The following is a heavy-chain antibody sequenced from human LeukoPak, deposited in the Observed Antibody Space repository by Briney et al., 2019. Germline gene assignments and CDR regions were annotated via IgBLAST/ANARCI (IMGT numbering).Heavy chain of an antibody. J-gene: IGHJ4*02. Sequence: GGSLRLSCVVSGFTSSRYEMHWVRQAPGRGLEWVSYTARSGGDIHYAPSVRGRFTNSSDTAENSVFLQMNNLRAEDTAVYYCARGRILGFESFFDLWGQGTLVTVSS. D-gene: IGHD3-16*01. V-gene: IGHV3-48*03. CDR1: GFTSSRYE. CDR2: TARSGGDI. CDR3: ARGRILGFESFFDL.